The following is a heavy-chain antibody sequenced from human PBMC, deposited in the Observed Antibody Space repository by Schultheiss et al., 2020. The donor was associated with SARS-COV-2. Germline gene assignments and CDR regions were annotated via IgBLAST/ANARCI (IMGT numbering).Heavy chain of an antibody. Sequence: SETLSLTCTVSGGSISSYYWSWIRQPPGKGLEWIGYIYYSGSTNYNPSLKSRVTISVDTSKNQFSLKLSSVTAADTAVYYCARDHIVEMATIGYWGQGTLVTVSS. V-gene: IGHV4-59*01. CDR1: GGSISSYY. CDR3: ARDHIVEMATIGY. CDR2: IYYSGST. J-gene: IGHJ4*02. D-gene: IGHD5-24*01.